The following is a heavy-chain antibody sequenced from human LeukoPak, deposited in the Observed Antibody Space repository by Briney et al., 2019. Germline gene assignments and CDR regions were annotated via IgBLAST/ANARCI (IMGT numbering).Heavy chain of an antibody. V-gene: IGHV3-21*01. CDR2: ISSSSSYI. CDR3: ARVVAVAGTSWFDP. CDR1: GFTFSSYS. Sequence: GGSLRLSCAASGFTFSSYSMNWVRQAPGKGLEWVSSISSSSSYIYYADPVKGRFTISRDNAKNSLYLQMNSLRAEDTAVYYCARVVAVAGTSWFDPWGQGTLVTVSS. D-gene: IGHD6-19*01. J-gene: IGHJ5*02.